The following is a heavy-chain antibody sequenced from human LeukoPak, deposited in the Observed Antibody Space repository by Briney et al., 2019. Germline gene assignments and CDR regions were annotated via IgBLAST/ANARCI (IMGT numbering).Heavy chain of an antibody. Sequence: GGSLRLSCAASGFTFSDYYMSWIRQAPGKGLEWVSYISSSSSYTKYADSVKGRFTISRDNAKKSLYLQMNSLRAEDTAVYFCARARGDNSGYIPYYFDYWGQGTLVTVSS. D-gene: IGHD3-22*01. CDR1: GFTFSDYY. J-gene: IGHJ4*02. CDR2: ISSSSSYT. CDR3: ARARGDNSGYIPYYFDY. V-gene: IGHV3-11*05.